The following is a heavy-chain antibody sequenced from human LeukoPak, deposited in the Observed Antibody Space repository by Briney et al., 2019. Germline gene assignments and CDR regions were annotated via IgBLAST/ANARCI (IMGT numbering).Heavy chain of an antibody. Sequence: SETLSLTCTVSGGSISSSSYYWGWIRQPPGKGLEWIGSIYYSGSTYYNPSLKSRVTISVDTSKNQFSLKLSSVTAADTAVYYCARTDSSSLPFDYWGQGALVTVSS. CDR1: GGSISSSSYY. V-gene: IGHV4-39*07. D-gene: IGHD6-6*01. CDR3: ARTDSSSLPFDY. J-gene: IGHJ4*02. CDR2: IYYSGST.